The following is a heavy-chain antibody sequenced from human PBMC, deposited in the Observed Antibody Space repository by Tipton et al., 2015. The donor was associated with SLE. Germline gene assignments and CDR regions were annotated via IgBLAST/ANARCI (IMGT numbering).Heavy chain of an antibody. J-gene: IGHJ4*02. Sequence: SLRLSCAASGFTFSSYGMHWVRQAPGKGLEWVAVISYDGSNKYYADSVKGRFTISRDNSKNTLYLQMNSLRAEDTAVYYCAKDFIREQLADYWGQGTLVTVSS. CDR1: GFTFSSYG. D-gene: IGHD6-6*01. CDR3: AKDFIREQLADY. CDR2: ISYDGSNK. V-gene: IGHV3-30*18.